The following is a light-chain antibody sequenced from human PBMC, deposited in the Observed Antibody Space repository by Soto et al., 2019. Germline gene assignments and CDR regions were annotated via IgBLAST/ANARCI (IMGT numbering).Light chain of an antibody. J-gene: IGKJ4*01. Sequence: TQSPPSLSASVGDTVSITCRASQLISSDLNWFQQKPGKAPKLLIYGASVLQRGVPSRVSGSGSGTDFTLTIRSLQPEDFATYYCQQSYSTPLTFGGGTKVDIK. CDR2: GAS. V-gene: IGKV1-39*01. CDR3: QQSYSTPLT. CDR1: QLISSD.